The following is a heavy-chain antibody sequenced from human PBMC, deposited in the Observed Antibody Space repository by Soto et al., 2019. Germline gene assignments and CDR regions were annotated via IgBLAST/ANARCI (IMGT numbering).Heavy chain of an antibody. J-gene: IGHJ2*01. CDR3: ARTGDQDWYFDL. CDR1: GGTFSSYT. V-gene: IGHV1-69*02. CDR2: IIPILGIA. D-gene: IGHD3-10*01. Sequence: QVQLVQSGAEVKKPGSSVKVSCKASGGTFSSYTISWVRQAPGQGLEWMGRIIPILGIANYAQKFQGRVTITADKSTTTAYMELSSLRSEDTAAYYCARTGDQDWYFDLWGRGTLVTVSS.